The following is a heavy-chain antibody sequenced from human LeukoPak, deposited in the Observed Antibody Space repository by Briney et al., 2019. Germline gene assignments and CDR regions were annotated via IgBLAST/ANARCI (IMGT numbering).Heavy chain of an antibody. CDR3: ASDYGNPDVVDY. V-gene: IGHV3-30-3*01. CDR2: VSYDGTKK. J-gene: IGHJ4*02. Sequence: GGSLRLSCAASGFTFSNYAMHWVRQTPGKGLEWAAAVSYDGTKKYYADSVKGRFTISRDSSKNTLYLQMNSLGVEDTAVYYCASDYGNPDVVDYWGQGTLVTVSS. D-gene: IGHD4-11*01. CDR1: GFTFSNYA.